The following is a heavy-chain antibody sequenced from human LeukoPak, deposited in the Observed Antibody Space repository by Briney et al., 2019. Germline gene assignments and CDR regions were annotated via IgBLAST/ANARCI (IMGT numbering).Heavy chain of an antibody. Sequence: ASVKVSCKASGYTFTSYDINWVRQATGQGLEWMGWMNPNSGNTGYAQKFQGRVTMTRNTSISTAYMELSSLRSEDTAVYYCAVALEKAITYYYYGMDVWGQGTTVTVSS. CDR2: MNPNSGNT. CDR3: AVALEKAITYYYYGMDV. V-gene: IGHV1-8*01. J-gene: IGHJ6*02. CDR1: GYTFTSYD. D-gene: IGHD1-1*01.